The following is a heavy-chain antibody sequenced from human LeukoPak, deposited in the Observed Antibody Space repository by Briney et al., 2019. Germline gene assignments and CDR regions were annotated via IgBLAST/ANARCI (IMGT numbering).Heavy chain of an antibody. CDR3: ARLISMKGYFQH. J-gene: IGHJ1*01. V-gene: IGHV4-59*08. CDR2: LYHSGST. Sequence: SETLSLTCTVSGDSISSYYWSWIRQPPGKGLEWIGYLYHSGSTNYNPSLKSRVTISVDTSKNQFSLKLSSVTAADTAVYYCARLISMKGYFQHWGQGTLVTVSS. D-gene: IGHD2/OR15-2a*01. CDR1: GDSISSYY.